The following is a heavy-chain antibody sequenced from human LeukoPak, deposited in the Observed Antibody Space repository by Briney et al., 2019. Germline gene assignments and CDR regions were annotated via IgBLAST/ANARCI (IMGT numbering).Heavy chain of an antibody. Sequence: GGSLRLSCAASGFTFSSYWMSWVRQAPGKGLEWVANMKQDGSEKYYVDSVKGRFTISRDNAKNSLYLQMNSLRAEDTAVYYCARDWMVVAATPDYFDYWGQGTLVTASS. CDR1: GFTFSSYW. CDR2: MKQDGSEK. D-gene: IGHD2-15*01. CDR3: ARDWMVVAATPDYFDY. J-gene: IGHJ4*02. V-gene: IGHV3-7*03.